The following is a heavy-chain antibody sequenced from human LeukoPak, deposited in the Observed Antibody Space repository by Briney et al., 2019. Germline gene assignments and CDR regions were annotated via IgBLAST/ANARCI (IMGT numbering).Heavy chain of an antibody. V-gene: IGHV1-69*05. CDR2: IIPIFGTA. Sequence: ASVKVSCKASGGTFSSYAISWVRQAPGQGLEWMGRIIPIFGTANYAQKFQGRVTITTDESTSTAYMELSSLRSEDTAVYYCAMKLPPAYGYLFDYWGQGTLVTVSS. D-gene: IGHD2-2*01. J-gene: IGHJ4*02. CDR3: AMKLPPAYGYLFDY. CDR1: GGTFSSYA.